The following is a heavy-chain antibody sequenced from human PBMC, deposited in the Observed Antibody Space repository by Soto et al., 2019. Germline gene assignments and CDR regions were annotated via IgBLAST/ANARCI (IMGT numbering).Heavy chain of an antibody. D-gene: IGHD5-18*01. Sequence: QVQLVQSGAEVKKPESSVKVSCKAPGGTFSTYAISWVRQAPGQGLEWMGGIIPMFGTANYAQRFQDRVTITAEESTNTVYMELSSLRSEDPAVYFCASGIQLWLRRINNGYSGWGQGTLVTVSS. CDR2: IIPMFGTA. CDR1: GGTFSTYA. CDR3: ASGIQLWLRRINNGYSG. V-gene: IGHV1-69*12. J-gene: IGHJ4*02.